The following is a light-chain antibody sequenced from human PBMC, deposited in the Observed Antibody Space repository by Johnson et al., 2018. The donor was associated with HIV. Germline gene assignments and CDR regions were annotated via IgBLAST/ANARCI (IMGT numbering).Light chain of an antibody. CDR1: SSNIGNNY. V-gene: IGLV1-51*01. J-gene: IGLJ1*01. Sequence: QSVLTQPPSVSAAPGQMVSISCSGSSSNIGNNYVSWYQQLPGTAPKLLIYDNNKRPSGIPDRFSGSRSGTSATLAITALQTGDEADYYCGAWDSRLSVCVFGPGTKVTVL. CDR3: GAWDSRLSVCV. CDR2: DNN.